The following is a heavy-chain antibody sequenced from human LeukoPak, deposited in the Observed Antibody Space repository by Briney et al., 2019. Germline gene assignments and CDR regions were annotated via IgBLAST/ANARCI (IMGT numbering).Heavy chain of an antibody. Sequence: ASVKVSCKASGGTFSNYSINWVRQAPGQGLEWMGRFIPILDTTNYVQKFQGRVTITADKSTSTAYMELSSLRSEDTAVYYCASMQGYCSAGTCYYYYGMDVWGQGTTVTVSS. J-gene: IGHJ6*02. V-gene: IGHV1-69*08. D-gene: IGHD2-15*01. CDR3: ASMQGYCSAGTCYYYYGMDV. CDR2: FIPILDTT. CDR1: GGTFSNYS.